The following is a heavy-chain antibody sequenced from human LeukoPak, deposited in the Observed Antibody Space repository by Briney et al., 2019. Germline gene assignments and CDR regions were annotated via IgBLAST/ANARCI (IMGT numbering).Heavy chain of an antibody. D-gene: IGHD4-23*01. Sequence: SETLSLTCTVSGGSISSGDYYWSWIRQPPGKGLEWIGYIYYSGSTYYNPSLKSRVTISVDTSKNQFSLKLSSVTAADTAVYYCARVSTTVATPIFDYWGQGTLVTVSS. V-gene: IGHV4-30-4*01. J-gene: IGHJ4*02. CDR3: ARVSTTVATPIFDY. CDR1: GGSISSGDYY. CDR2: IYYSGST.